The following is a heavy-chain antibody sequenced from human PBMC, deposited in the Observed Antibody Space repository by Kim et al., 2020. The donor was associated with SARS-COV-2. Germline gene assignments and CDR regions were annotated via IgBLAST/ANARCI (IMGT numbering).Heavy chain of an antibody. CDR2: ISYDGSNK. CDR3: ANASRPTGYSSSFRPFDY. CDR1: GFTFSSYG. Sequence: GGSLRLSCAASGFTFSSYGMHWVRQAPGKGLEWVAVISYDGSNKYYADSVKGRFTISRDNSKNTLYLQMNRLRAEDTAVYYCANASRPTGYSSSFRPFDYWGQGTLVTVSS. V-gene: IGHV3-30*18. J-gene: IGHJ4*02. D-gene: IGHD6-13*01.